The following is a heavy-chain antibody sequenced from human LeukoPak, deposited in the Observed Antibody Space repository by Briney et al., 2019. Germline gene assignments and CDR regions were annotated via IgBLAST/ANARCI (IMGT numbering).Heavy chain of an antibody. CDR2: INTGNGNT. CDR1: GYTFTSYA. Sequence: ASVKVSCKASGYTFTSYAIHWVRQAPGQRLECMGWINTGNGNTKYSQKFQGRVTITRDTSASTAYMELSSLRSEDTAVYYCARGELGVNYYYYYGMDVWGQGTTVTVSS. J-gene: IGHJ6*02. CDR3: ARGELGVNYYYYYGMDV. D-gene: IGHD3-10*01. V-gene: IGHV1-3*04.